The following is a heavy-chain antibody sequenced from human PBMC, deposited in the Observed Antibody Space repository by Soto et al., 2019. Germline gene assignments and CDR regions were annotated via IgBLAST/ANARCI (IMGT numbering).Heavy chain of an antibody. CDR3: ATDLPGGEDNHYGMDV. D-gene: IGHD2-21*01. J-gene: IGHJ6*02. Sequence: EVQVLESGGGLVQPGGSLRLSCAASGFTFNNYAMSWVRQTPGKGPEWVSGITSGGRTYYADSVKGWFTISRDTSKKMLFLQMNSLRAEDTAVYYCATDLPGGEDNHYGMDVWGQGTTVTVSS. CDR2: ITSGGRT. CDR1: GFTFNNYA. V-gene: IGHV3-23*01.